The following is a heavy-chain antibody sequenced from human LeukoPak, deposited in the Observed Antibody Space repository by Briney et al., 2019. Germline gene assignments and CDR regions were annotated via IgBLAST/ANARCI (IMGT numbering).Heavy chain of an antibody. CDR3: AREALVGATRESAFDI. V-gene: IGHV3-21*01. CDR2: ISSSSSYI. J-gene: IGHJ3*02. CDR1: GFTFSSYS. Sequence: GGSLRLSCAASGFTFSSYSMNWVRQAPGKGLEWVSSISSSSSYIYYADSVKGRFTISRDNAKNSLYLQMNSLRAEDTAVYYCAREALVGATRESAFDIWSQGTMVTVSS. D-gene: IGHD1-26*01.